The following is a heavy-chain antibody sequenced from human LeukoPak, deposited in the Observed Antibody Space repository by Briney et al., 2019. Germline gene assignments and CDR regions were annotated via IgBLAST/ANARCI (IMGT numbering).Heavy chain of an antibody. CDR1: GYTFTSYA. CDR2: INTNNDNT. V-gene: IGHV1-18*01. Sequence: ASVKVSCKASGYTFTSYAFSWVRQAPGQGLEWMGWINTNNDNTNYVQRLQGRVTMTTDTSTSTAYMELRSLRSDDRAVYYCARERDETYGSGSYTFDHWGQGTLVTVSS. J-gene: IGHJ4*02. D-gene: IGHD3-10*01. CDR3: ARERDETYGSGSYTFDH.